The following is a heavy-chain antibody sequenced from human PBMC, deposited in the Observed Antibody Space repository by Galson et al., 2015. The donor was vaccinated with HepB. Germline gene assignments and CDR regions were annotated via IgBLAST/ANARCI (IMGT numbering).Heavy chain of an antibody. J-gene: IGHJ4*02. CDR3: AKGPDDMLTGFFEH. Sequence: SLRLSCAVSGFSFDDYPMHWVRRPPGKGLQWVSLISWDGTTTHYADSVKGRFIISRDNDKYSLSLQMDSLRTEDTALYFCAKGPDDMLTGFFEHWGQGTQVTVSS. CDR2: ISWDGTTT. D-gene: IGHD3-9*01. CDR1: GFSFDDYP. V-gene: IGHV3-43*01.